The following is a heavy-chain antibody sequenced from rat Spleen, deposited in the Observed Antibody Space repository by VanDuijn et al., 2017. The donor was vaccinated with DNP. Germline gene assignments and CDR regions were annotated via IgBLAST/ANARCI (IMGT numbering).Heavy chain of an antibody. D-gene: IGHD1-11*01. CDR2: ITYDGSRT. CDR3: TTFEGRNA. V-gene: IGHV5S10*01. Sequence: EVQLVESGGDPVQPGRSLTLSCVVSGFTFNNDWMTWVRQAPKKGLEWVATITYDGSRTYFRDSVKGRFTISRDIAKSTLYLQMDSLRSEDTATYYCTTFEGRNAWGQGTSVTVSS. J-gene: IGHJ4*01. CDR1: GFTFNNDW.